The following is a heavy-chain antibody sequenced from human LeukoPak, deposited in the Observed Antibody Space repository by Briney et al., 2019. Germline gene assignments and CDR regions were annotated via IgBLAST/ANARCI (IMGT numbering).Heavy chain of an antibody. CDR3: ARVRLLSHYYYGMDV. V-gene: IGHV4-59*01. CDR2: IYYSGST. Sequence: SETLSLTCTVSGGSISSYYWSWLRQPPGKGLEWLGYIYYSGSTNYNPSLKSRVTISVDTSKNQFSLKLSSVTAADTAVYYCARVRLLSHYYYGMDVWGQGTTVTVSS. CDR1: GGSISSYY. D-gene: IGHD1-14*01. J-gene: IGHJ6*02.